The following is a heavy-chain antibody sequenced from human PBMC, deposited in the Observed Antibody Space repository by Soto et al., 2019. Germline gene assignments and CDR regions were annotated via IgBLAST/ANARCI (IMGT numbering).Heavy chain of an antibody. CDR3: AHTETQVAGLQSPFDY. V-gene: IGHV2-5*02. D-gene: IGHD4-4*01. J-gene: IGHJ4*02. Sequence: SGPTLVNPTQTLTLTCTFSGFSLTTSGVGVGWIRQPPGKALEWLALIYWDDDKRFSPSLKSRLSIAKDTSKNQVVLTMTNLDPVDTGTYYCAHTETQVAGLQSPFDYWGQGTLVTVSS. CDR1: GFSLTTSGVG. CDR2: IYWDDDK.